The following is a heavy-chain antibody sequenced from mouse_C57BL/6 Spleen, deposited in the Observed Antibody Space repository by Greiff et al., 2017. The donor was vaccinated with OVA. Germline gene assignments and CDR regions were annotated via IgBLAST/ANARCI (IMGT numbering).Heavy chain of an antibody. CDR1: GFTFSSYA. D-gene: IGHD2-3*01. Sequence: EVQLVESGGGLVKPGGSLKLSCAASGFTFSSYAMSWVRQTPEKRLEWVATISDGGSYTYYPDNVKGRFTISRDNAKNNLYLQMSHLKSEDTAMYYCARDRGYYDGYYGFAYWGQGTLVTVSA. J-gene: IGHJ3*01. V-gene: IGHV5-4*01. CDR2: ISDGGSYT. CDR3: ARDRGYYDGYYGFAY.